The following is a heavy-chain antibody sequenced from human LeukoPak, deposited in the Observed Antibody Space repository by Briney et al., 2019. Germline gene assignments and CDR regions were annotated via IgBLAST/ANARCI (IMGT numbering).Heavy chain of an antibody. V-gene: IGHV3-30*19. CDR2: ISYDGSNK. CDR3: ARDGGRSSEDY. CDR1: GFTFSSYG. D-gene: IGHD3-16*01. J-gene: IGHJ4*02. Sequence: GGSLRLSCAASGFTFSSYGIHWVRQAPGKRLEWVAVISYDGSNKEYADSAKGRFTISRDNSKNTLYLQMNSLRSEDTAVYYCARDGGRSSEDYWGQGTLVTVSS.